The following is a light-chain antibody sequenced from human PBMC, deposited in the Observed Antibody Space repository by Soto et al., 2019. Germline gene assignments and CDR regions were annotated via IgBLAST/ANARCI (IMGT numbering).Light chain of an antibody. V-gene: IGKV1-17*03. Sequence: DIQMTQSPSAMSASVGDRVTITCRASQVISNYLAWFQQKPGKVPKRLIYGASSLQSGVPSRFNGSGSGTEFTLTISSLQPEDFATYFCLQHNSYSWAFGQGTKVDI. CDR1: QVISNY. CDR2: GAS. J-gene: IGKJ1*01. CDR3: LQHNSYSWA.